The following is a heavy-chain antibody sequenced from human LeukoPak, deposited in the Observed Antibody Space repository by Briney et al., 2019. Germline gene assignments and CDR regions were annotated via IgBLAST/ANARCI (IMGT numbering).Heavy chain of an antibody. Sequence: GGSLRLSCAASGFTFNRYDMSWVRQAPGKGLEWVSVISHTGYTTYYADSVKGRFTISRDNSKDMSYLQMNSLRAEDTAVYYCATSVSTYRSRFDYWGQGTLVAVSS. J-gene: IGHJ4*02. CDR3: ATSVSTYRSRFDY. D-gene: IGHD1-14*01. CDR1: GFTFNRYD. V-gene: IGHV3-23*01. CDR2: ISHTGYTT.